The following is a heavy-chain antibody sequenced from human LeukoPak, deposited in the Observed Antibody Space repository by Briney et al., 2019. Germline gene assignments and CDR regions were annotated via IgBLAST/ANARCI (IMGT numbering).Heavy chain of an antibody. V-gene: IGHV3-21*01. D-gene: IGHD2-2*01. Sequence: GGSLRLSCAASGFTFSSYSKNWVRQAPGKGLEWVSSISSSSSYIYYGDSVRGRFTISRDNAKNSLYLQINSLRAEDTAVYYCAREGSVVVPAAGMDVWGQGTTVTVSS. CDR1: GFTFSSYS. CDR2: ISSSSSYI. CDR3: AREGSVVVPAAGMDV. J-gene: IGHJ6*02.